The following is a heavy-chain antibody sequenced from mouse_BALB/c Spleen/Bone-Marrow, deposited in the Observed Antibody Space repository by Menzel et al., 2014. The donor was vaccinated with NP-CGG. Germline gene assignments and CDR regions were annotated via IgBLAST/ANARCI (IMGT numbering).Heavy chain of an antibody. CDR2: IDPSDSYT. CDR1: GYTFTSYW. V-gene: IGHV1-69*02. CDR3: AREVDDGYRDY. J-gene: IGHJ2*01. Sequence: QVQLKHSGAELVKPGASVKLSCKASGYTFTSYWMHWVKQRPGQGLEWIGEIDPSDSYTNYNQKFKGKATLTVDKSSSTAYMQLSSLTSEDSAVYYCAREVDDGYRDYWGQGTTLTVSS. D-gene: IGHD2-3*01.